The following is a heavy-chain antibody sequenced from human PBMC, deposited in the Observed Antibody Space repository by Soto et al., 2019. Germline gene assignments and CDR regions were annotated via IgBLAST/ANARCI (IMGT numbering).Heavy chain of an antibody. Sequence: GGSLRLSCAASGFTFSSYAMHWVRQAPGKGLEWVAVISYDGSNKYYADSVKGRFTISRDNSKNTLYLQMNSLRAEDTAVYYCARDLQNLQGKIQLWLPGSMGYYYYGMDVWGQGTTVTVSS. CDR1: GFTFSSYA. CDR3: ARDLQNLQGKIQLWLPGSMGYYYYGMDV. CDR2: ISYDGSNK. J-gene: IGHJ6*02. D-gene: IGHD5-18*01. V-gene: IGHV3-30-3*01.